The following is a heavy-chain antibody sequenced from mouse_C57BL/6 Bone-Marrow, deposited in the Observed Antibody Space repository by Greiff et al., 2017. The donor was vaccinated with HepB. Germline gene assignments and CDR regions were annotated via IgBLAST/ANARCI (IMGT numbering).Heavy chain of an antibody. V-gene: IGHV3-6*01. J-gene: IGHJ1*03. CDR3: AREGSTMVTKWYFDV. Sequence: EVKLMESGPGLVKPSQSLSLTCSVTGYSITSGYYWNWIRQFPGNKLEWMGYISYDGSNNYNPSLKNRISITRDTSKNQFFLKLNSVTTEDTATYYCAREGSTMVTKWYFDVWGTGTTVTVSS. CDR1: GYSITSGYY. D-gene: IGHD2-1*01. CDR2: ISYDGSN.